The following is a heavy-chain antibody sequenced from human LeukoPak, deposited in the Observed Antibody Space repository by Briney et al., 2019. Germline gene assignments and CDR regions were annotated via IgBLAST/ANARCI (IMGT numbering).Heavy chain of an antibody. V-gene: IGHV1-69*13. D-gene: IGHD1-26*01. CDR2: IIPIFDIA. CDR3: ARDVSPTGELHTWFDP. CDR1: GSSFNSHS. J-gene: IGHJ5*02. Sequence: ASVKVSCKASGSSFNSHSISWVRQAPGHGLEWMGGIIPIFDIANYAEKFQGRVTITADESASTAYMELSSLTLEDTAVYYCARDVSPTGELHTWFDPWGQGTLVTVSS.